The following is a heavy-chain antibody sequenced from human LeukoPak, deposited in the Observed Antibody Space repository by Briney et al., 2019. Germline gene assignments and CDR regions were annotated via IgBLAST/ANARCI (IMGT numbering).Heavy chain of an antibody. V-gene: IGHV4-34*01. CDR3: ARGLRFHIGLGNWFDL. CDR2: IDHSGST. D-gene: IGHD3-16*01. Sequence: SETLSLTCAVSGGTFRGFFWSWIRQPPGKGPAWIGEIDHSGSTNYDPSLESRVTLSVDTSKNQVSLTLNSVTAADTAVYYCARGLRFHIGLGNWFDLWGQGTLVTVSS. CDR1: GGTFRGFF. J-gene: IGHJ5*02.